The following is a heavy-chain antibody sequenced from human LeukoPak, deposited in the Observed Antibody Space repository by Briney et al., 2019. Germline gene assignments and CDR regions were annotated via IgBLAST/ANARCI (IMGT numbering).Heavy chain of an antibody. Sequence: SETLSLTCAVYGGSFSGYYWSWIRQPPGKGLEWIGEINHSGSTNYNPSLKSRVTISVDTSKNQFSLKLSSVTAADTAVYYCARGLWFGELLYSLDYWGQGTLVTVSS. J-gene: IGHJ4*02. CDR1: GGSFSGYY. CDR2: INHSGST. CDR3: ARGLWFGELLYSLDY. D-gene: IGHD3-10*01. V-gene: IGHV4-34*01.